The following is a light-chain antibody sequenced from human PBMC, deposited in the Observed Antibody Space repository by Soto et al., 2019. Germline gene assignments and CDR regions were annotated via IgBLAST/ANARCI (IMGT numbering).Light chain of an antibody. J-gene: IGKJ1*01. Sequence: EIVMTQSPATLSVSPGERATLSCRASQSVSSNLAWYQQKPGQAPRLLIYGGSTRATGIPARFSGSGSGTEFTLTISSRQSEDFAVYYCQQYNNWLWTVGQGTKVEIK. V-gene: IGKV3-15*01. CDR3: QQYNNWLWT. CDR1: QSVSSN. CDR2: GGS.